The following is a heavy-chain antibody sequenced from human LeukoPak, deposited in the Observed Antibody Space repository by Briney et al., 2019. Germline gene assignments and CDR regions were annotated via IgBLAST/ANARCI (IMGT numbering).Heavy chain of an antibody. CDR3: TRGRYYGSGSYLIDY. V-gene: IGHV3-49*04. J-gene: IGHJ4*02. Sequence: GGSLRLSCVASGFTFGDYTIKWVRQAPVKGLEWESFIRSEAYGGTTEYAASVKGRFTVSRDDSKSIAYLQVNSLEIEDTGVYYCTRGRYYGSGSYLIDYWGQGTLVTVSS. D-gene: IGHD3-10*01. CDR2: IRSEAYGGTT. CDR1: GFTFGDYT.